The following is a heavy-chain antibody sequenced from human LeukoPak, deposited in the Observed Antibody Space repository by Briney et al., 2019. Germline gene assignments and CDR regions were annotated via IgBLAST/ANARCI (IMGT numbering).Heavy chain of an antibody. V-gene: IGHV3-33*01. J-gene: IGHJ6*03. Sequence: GGSLRLSCAASGFTFSSYGMHWVRQAPGKGLEGVAVIWYDGSNKYYADSVKGRFTISRDNSKNTLYLQMNSLRAEDTAVYYCARNGYSSSWYGYYYYYYMDVWGKGTTVTVSS. CDR3: ARNGYSSSWYGYYYYYYMDV. D-gene: IGHD6-13*01. CDR1: GFTFSSYG. CDR2: IWYDGSNK.